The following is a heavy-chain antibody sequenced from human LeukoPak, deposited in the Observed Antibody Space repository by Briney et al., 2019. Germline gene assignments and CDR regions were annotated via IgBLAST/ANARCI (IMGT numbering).Heavy chain of an antibody. CDR3: ARSADSRGWVDY. V-gene: IGHV3-66*02. CDR1: GFTISSNY. J-gene: IGHJ4*02. D-gene: IGHD6-19*01. Sequence: GGYLRLSSAASGFTISSNYMTWVRQAPGKGLEWVSVFHGGGDTYYADSVKGRFTISRDNSKNTLYLQMNSLRAEDTAVYYCARSADSRGWVDYWGQGTLVTVSS. CDR2: FHGGGDT.